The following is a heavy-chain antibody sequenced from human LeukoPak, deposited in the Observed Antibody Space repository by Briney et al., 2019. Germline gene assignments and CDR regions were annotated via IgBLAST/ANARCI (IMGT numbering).Heavy chain of an antibody. V-gene: IGHV4-59*01. CDR1: GGSISSYY. D-gene: IGHD6-13*01. J-gene: IGHJ4*02. Sequence: SETLSLTCTVSGGSISSYYWSWIRQPPGKGLEWIGYIYYSGSTNYNPSLKSRVTISVDTSKNQVSLKLSSVTAADTAVYYCARAPRAAGPFDYWGQGTLVTVSS. CDR3: ARAPRAAGPFDY. CDR2: IYYSGST.